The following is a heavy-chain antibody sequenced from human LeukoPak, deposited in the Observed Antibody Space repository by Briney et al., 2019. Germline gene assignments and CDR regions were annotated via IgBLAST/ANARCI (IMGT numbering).Heavy chain of an antibody. CDR1: GFTFSSLA. D-gene: IGHD7-27*01. J-gene: IGHJ4*02. V-gene: IGHV3-23*01. CDR3: ARETGDFDS. CDR2: ISGRGDST. Sequence: GGALRLSCAASGFTFSSLAMSWVRQAPGAGLGWVSVISGRGDSTYYADSVKGRFTISRDNSKSTGYLQMSSLRAEDTAVYYCARETGDFDSWGQGTLVIVSS.